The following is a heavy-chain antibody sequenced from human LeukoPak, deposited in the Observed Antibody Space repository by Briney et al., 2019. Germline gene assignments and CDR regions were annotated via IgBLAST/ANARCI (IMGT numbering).Heavy chain of an antibody. V-gene: IGHV3-30*03. D-gene: IGHD1-1*01. CDR2: ISNDGRNE. J-gene: IGHJ6*02. CDR3: ARELLGATGTDYGMDV. CDR1: GFTFSSYG. Sequence: PGGSLRLSCAASGFTFSSYGMHWVRQAPGKGLEWVAVISNDGRNEYYADSVKGRFTISRDNSKNTLYLQMNSLRAEDTAVYYCARELLGATGTDYGMDVWGQGTTVTVSS.